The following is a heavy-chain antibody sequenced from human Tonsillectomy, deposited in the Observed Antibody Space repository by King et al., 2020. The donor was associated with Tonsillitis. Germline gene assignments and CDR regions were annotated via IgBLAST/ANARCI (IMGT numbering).Heavy chain of an antibody. CDR1: DFTFSNAW. CDR2: IKSNTDGGTT. CDR3: SIVGY. J-gene: IGHJ4*02. Sequence: VQLVESGGGLVEPGGSLRLSCAASDFTFSNAWMNWVRQAPGKGLEWVGRIKSNTDGGTTDYAAPVKGRFTISRDDSKNTLYLQMNSLKTDDTAVYYCSIVGYWGQGTLVTVSS. V-gene: IGHV3-15*07.